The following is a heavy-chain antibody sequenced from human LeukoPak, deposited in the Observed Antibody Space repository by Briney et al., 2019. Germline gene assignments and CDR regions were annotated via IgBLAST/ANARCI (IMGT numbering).Heavy chain of an antibody. V-gene: IGHV4-59*02. CDR3: ARAYSSGYSYGYGWVYNWFDP. CDR2: IYYSGST. Sequence: PSETLSLTCTVSGASVSSYYWSWIRQPPGKGLEWIGYIYYSGSTNYNPSLKSRVTISVDTSKNQFSLKLSSVTAADAAVYYCARAYSSGYSYGYGWVYNWFDPWGQGTLVTVSS. CDR1: GASVSSYY. J-gene: IGHJ5*02. D-gene: IGHD5-18*01.